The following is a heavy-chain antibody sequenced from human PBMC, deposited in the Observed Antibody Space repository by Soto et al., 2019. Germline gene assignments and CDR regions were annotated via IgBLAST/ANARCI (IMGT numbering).Heavy chain of an antibody. V-gene: IGHV4-30-2*01. Sequence: SETLSLTCAVSGGSISSGGYSWSWIRQPPGMGLEWIGHIYHSGSTHYNPSLEIRVTMSVDRSKNQFSLKLSSVTAADTAVYYCARGARNYYGSGSYVYWGQGTLVTVSS. D-gene: IGHD3-10*01. CDR3: ARGARNYYGSGSYVY. CDR1: GGSISSGGYS. CDR2: IYHSGST. J-gene: IGHJ4*02.